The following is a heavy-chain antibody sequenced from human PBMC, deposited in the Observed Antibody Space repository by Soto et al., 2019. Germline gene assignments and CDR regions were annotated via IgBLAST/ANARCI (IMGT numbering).Heavy chain of an antibody. CDR3: AHDGSGITGDAWGF. D-gene: IGHD1-20*01. Sequence: QITLKESGPTLVKPTQTLSLTCTFSGFSLASSGLGVAWIRPPPGKALEWLALIFGDGDKGYSPSLKSRLTITNDASNNQGVLTMTDMDPADTGTYFCAHDGSGITGDAWGFWGQGTQVTVSS. CDR1: GFSLASSGLG. CDR2: IFGDGDK. V-gene: IGHV2-5*02. J-gene: IGHJ4*02.